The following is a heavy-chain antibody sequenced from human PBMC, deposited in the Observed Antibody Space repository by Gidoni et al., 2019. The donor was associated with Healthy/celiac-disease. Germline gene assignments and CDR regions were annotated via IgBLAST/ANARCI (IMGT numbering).Heavy chain of an antibody. CDR2: IYYSGST. CDR1: GGSISSGDYY. D-gene: IGHD3-22*01. V-gene: IGHV4-30-4*01. Sequence: QVQLQESGPGLVKPSQTLSLTCTVSGGSISSGDYYWSWIRQPPGKGLEWIGYIYYSGSTYYNPSLKSRVTISVDTSKNQFSLKLSSVTAADTAVYYCARDGGYYDSSGYDAFDIWGQGTMVTVSS. CDR3: ARDGGYYDSSGYDAFDI. J-gene: IGHJ3*02.